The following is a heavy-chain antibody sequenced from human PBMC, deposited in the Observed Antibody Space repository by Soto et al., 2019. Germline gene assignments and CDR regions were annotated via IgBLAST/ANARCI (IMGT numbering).Heavy chain of an antibody. J-gene: IGHJ4*02. CDR1: GFTFSSYA. CDR2: ISYDGSNK. V-gene: IGHV3-30-3*01. CDR3: ARDYYDSSGYSDLDY. Sequence: GGSLRLSCAASGFTFSSYAMHWVRQAPGKGLEWVAVISYDGSNKYYADSVKGRFTISRDNSKNTLYLQMNSLRAEDTAVYYCARDYYDSSGYSDLDYSGQGTLVPVSS. D-gene: IGHD3-22*01.